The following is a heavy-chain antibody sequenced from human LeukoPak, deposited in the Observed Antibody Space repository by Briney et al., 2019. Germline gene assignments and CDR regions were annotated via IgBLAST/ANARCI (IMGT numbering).Heavy chain of an antibody. J-gene: IGHJ4*02. CDR3: AKDGYCGGDCYSYFDY. CDR1: GFTFSSYA. V-gene: IGHV3-23*01. CDR2: ISGSGGST. D-gene: IGHD2-21*02. Sequence: GGSLRLSCAASGFTFSSYAMSWVRQARGKGLEWVSAISGSGGSTYYADSVKGRFTISRDNSKNTLYLQMNSLRAEDTAVYYCAKDGYCGGDCYSYFDYWGQGTLVTVSS.